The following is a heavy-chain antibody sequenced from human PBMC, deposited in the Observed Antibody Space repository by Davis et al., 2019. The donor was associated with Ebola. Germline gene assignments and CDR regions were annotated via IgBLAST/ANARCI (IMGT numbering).Heavy chain of an antibody. D-gene: IGHD4-17*01. J-gene: IGHJ6*02. V-gene: IGHV3-33*01. CDR3: ARAATPDYGDYYYYYGMDV. CDR1: GFTFSTYG. Sequence: GESLKISCTASGFTFSTYGFYWVRQAPGKGLEWVAVKWRDGSNEYYADSVKGRFTISRDNAKNSLYLQMNSLRDEDTAVYYCARAATPDYGDYYYYYGMDVWGQGTTVTVSS. CDR2: KWRDGSNE.